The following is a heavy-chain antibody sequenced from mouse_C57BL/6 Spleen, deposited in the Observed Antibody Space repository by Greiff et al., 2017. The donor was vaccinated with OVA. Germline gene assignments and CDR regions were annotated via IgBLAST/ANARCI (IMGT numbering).Heavy chain of an antibody. CDR1: GYAFTNYL. V-gene: IGHV1-54*01. CDR2: INPGSGGT. CDR3: ARCPLNYDYDGGY. J-gene: IGHJ2*01. Sequence: QVQLQQSGAELVRPGTSVKVSCEASGYAFTNYLIEWVKQRPGQGLEWIGVINPGSGGTNYNEKFKGKATLTADKSSSTAYMQLSSLTSEDSAVYFCARCPLNYDYDGGYWGQGTTLTVSS. D-gene: IGHD2-4*01.